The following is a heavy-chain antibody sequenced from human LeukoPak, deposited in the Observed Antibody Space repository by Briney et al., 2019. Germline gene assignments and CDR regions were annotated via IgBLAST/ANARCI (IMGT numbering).Heavy chain of an antibody. CDR1: GFTFSSYG. CDR3: AKGQLYYDILTGAFDFDY. J-gene: IGHJ4*02. Sequence: GGSLRLSCAASGFTFSSYGMHWVRQAPGKGLEWVAVISYDGSNKYYADSVKGRFTISRDNSKNTLYLQMNSLRAEDTAVYYCAKGQLYYDILTGAFDFDYWGQGTLVTVSS. D-gene: IGHD3-9*01. CDR2: ISYDGSNK. V-gene: IGHV3-30*18.